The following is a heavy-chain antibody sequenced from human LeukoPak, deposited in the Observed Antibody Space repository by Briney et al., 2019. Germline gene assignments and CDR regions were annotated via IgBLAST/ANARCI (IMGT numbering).Heavy chain of an antibody. V-gene: IGHV5-51*07. CDR1: GYSFTSYW. D-gene: IGHD3-22*01. J-gene: IGHJ4*02. CDR3: ARDSSGYRFDY. CDR2: IYPGDSDT. Sequence: GESLKISCKGSGYSFTSYWIGWVHQMPGKGLEWMGIIYPGDSDTRYSPSFQGQVTISADKSISTAYLQWSSLKASGTAMYYRARDSSGYRFDYWGQGTLVTVSS.